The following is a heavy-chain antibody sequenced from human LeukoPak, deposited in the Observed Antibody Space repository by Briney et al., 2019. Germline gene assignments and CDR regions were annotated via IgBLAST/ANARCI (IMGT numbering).Heavy chain of an antibody. Sequence: SVKVSCKVSGGTFSSYAISWVRQAPGQGLEWMGGIIPIFGTANYAQKFQGRVTITADESTSTAYMELSSLRSEDTAVYYCAKDRWRDGSSSFDNWGQGTLVTVSS. V-gene: IGHV1-69*01. CDR2: IIPIFGTA. D-gene: IGHD6-6*01. CDR3: AKDRWRDGSSSFDN. J-gene: IGHJ4*02. CDR1: GGTFSSYA.